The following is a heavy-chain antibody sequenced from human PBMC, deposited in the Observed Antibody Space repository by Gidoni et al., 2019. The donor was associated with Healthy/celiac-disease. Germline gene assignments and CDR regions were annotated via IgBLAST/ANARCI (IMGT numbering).Heavy chain of an antibody. Sequence: QVQLVQSGAEVKKPGASVKVSCKASGYTFTSYAMHWVRQAPGQRLEWMGWINAGNGNTKYSQKFQGRVTITRDTSASTAYMELSSLRSEDTAVYYCARGQQWLAWYFDYWGQGTLVTVSS. CDR3: ARGQQWLAWYFDY. CDR2: INAGNGNT. CDR1: GYTFTSYA. D-gene: IGHD6-19*01. J-gene: IGHJ4*02. V-gene: IGHV1-3*01.